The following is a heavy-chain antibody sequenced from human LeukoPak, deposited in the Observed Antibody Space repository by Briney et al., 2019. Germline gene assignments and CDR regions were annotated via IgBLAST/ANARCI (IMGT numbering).Heavy chain of an antibody. CDR3: ARGLGGNCSSTSCRTYYMDV. CDR2: INHSGST. D-gene: IGHD2-2*01. Sequence: SETLSLTCAVYGGSFSGYYWSWIRQPPGKGLAWIGEINHSGSTNYNPSLKSRVTISVDTSKNQFSLKLSSVTAADTAVYYCARGLGGNCSSTSCRTYYMDVWGKGTTVTVSS. V-gene: IGHV4-34*01. J-gene: IGHJ6*03. CDR1: GGSFSGYY.